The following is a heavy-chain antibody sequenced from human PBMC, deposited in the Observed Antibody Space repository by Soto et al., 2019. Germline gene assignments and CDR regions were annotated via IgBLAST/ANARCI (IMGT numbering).Heavy chain of an antibody. D-gene: IGHD3-3*01. J-gene: IGHJ4*02. Sequence: QVQLVQSGAEVKKPGASVKISCKASGYTFTNNYIHWVRQAAGQGLEWMGIINPGTGSISFAQKFQGRVTVTRDTSTNTVYMELSSLRSDVTAVYYCALWRGSINSSGRKFWSGPLDDWGQGTLVAVSS. CDR1: GYTFTNNY. V-gene: IGHV1-46*03. CDR2: INPGTGSI. CDR3: ALWRGSINSSGRKFWSGPLDD.